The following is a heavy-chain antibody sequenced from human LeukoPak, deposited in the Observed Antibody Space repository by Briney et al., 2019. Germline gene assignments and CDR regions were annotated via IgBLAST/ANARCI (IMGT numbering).Heavy chain of an antibody. Sequence: SVKVSCKASGGTFSSYAVSWMRQAPGQGLEWMGGIIPIFGTANYAQKFQGRVTITADESTSTAYMELSSLRSEDTAVYYCARDLYGDQGLDAFDIWGQGTMVTVSS. CDR2: IIPIFGTA. D-gene: IGHD4-17*01. V-gene: IGHV1-69*13. CDR1: GGTFSSYA. CDR3: ARDLYGDQGLDAFDI. J-gene: IGHJ3*02.